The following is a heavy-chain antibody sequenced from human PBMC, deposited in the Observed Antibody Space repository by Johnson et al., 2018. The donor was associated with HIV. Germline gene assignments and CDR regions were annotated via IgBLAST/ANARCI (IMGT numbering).Heavy chain of an antibody. D-gene: IGHD2-15*01. CDR1: GFTVSSNY. Sequence: VQLVESGGGLIQPGGSLRLSCAASGFTVSSNYMSWVRQAPGKGLEWVAVIYSGGSTYYAEPVKGRLSSSRDNSKNTLYLQMNSLRAEDAAVYYCARDMCSGGSCYAFDIWGQGTMVTVSS. V-gene: IGHV3-53*01. CDR3: ARDMCSGGSCYAFDI. CDR2: IYSGGST. J-gene: IGHJ3*02.